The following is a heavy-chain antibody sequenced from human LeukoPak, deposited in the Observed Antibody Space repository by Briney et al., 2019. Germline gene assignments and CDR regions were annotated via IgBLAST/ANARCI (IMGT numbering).Heavy chain of an antibody. D-gene: IGHD6-13*01. CDR2: ISGYNGNT. CDR1: GGTFSSYA. CDR3: ARDVAAAGVDP. J-gene: IGHJ5*02. V-gene: IGHV1-18*01. Sequence: GASVKVSCKASGGTFSSYAISWVRQAPGQGLEWMGWISGYNGNTDYAQKFQGRVTMTTDISTSTAYMELRSLRSDDTAVYYCARDVAAAGVDPWGQGTLVIVSS.